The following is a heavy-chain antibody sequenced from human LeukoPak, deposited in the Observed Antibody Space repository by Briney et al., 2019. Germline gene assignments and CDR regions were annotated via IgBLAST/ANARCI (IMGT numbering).Heavy chain of an antibody. Sequence: GGSLRLSCAASGFTFSGFWMSWSRQAPGKGLEWVASINSDGSEGYYADVVKGRFTISRDNAKNSLCLQINSLRAEDTAVYYCARSSYSSSSSVWGQGTMVTVSS. CDR1: GFTFSGFW. D-gene: IGHD6-6*01. CDR3: ARSSYSSSSSV. J-gene: IGHJ3*01. V-gene: IGHV3-7*03. CDR2: INSDGSEG.